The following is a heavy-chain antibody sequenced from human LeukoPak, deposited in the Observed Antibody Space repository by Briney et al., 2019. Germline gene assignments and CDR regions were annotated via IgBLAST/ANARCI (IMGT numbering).Heavy chain of an antibody. CDR1: GFTVSGNY. V-gene: IGHV3-53*01. CDR2: IYSDDTT. CDR3: ARRAGGYSHPYDY. Sequence: GGSLRLSCAVSGFTVSGNYMSWIRQAPGKGLEWVSLIYSDDTTLYADSVKGRFAISRDISKNTLYLQMSSLRAEDTAVYYCARRAGGYSHPYDYWGQGVLVTVSS. D-gene: IGHD4-23*01. J-gene: IGHJ4*02.